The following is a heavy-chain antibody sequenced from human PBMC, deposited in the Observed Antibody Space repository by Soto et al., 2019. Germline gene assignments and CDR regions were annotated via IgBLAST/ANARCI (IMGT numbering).Heavy chain of an antibody. D-gene: IGHD2-15*01. CDR1: GYTLTSYF. V-gene: IGHV1-18*01. J-gene: IGHJ4*02. Sequence: SVKVSCKASGYTLTSYFISLVRQAPGQGLGWMGWISVYNGKKNYAKTFQSTVPTTTDTSTRTAYMELRSLRSDVTAVYYCARDCCSGGSCYFPTLYSFDYWGQGTLVTVSS. CDR2: ISVYNGKK. CDR3: ARDCCSGGSCYFPTLYSFDY.